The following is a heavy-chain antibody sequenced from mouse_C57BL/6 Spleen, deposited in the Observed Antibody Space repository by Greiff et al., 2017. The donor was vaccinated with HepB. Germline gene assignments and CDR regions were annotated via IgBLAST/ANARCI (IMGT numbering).Heavy chain of an antibody. D-gene: IGHD2-1*01. CDR3: ARIYYGNLN. J-gene: IGHJ4*01. V-gene: IGHV1-50*01. CDR2: IDPSDSYT. CDR1: GYTFTSYW. Sequence: QVQLQQPGAELVKPGASVKLSCKASGYTFTSYWMQWVKQRPGQGLEWIGEIDPSDSYTNYNQKFKGKATLTVDTSSSTAYMQLSSLTSEDSAVYYCARIYYGNLNWGQGTSVTVSS.